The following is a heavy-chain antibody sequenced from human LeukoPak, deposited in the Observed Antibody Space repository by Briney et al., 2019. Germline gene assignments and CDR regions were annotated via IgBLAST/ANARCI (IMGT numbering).Heavy chain of an antibody. CDR2: IKQDGSEK. J-gene: IGHJ4*02. CDR1: GFTFSSYW. CDR3: ARERVVVPAALYYFDY. Sequence: PRGSLRLSCAASGFTFSSYWMSWVRQAPGKGLEWVANIKQDGSEKYYVDSVKGRFTISRDNAKNSLYLQMNSLRAEDTAVYYCARERVVVPAALYYFDYWGQGTLVTVSS. D-gene: IGHD2-2*01. V-gene: IGHV3-7*01.